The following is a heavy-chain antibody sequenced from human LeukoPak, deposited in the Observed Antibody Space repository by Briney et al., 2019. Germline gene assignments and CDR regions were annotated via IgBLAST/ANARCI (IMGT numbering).Heavy chain of an antibody. Sequence: ASVKVSCKASGYTFTGYYMHWVRQAPGQGLEWMGWMNPNSGNTGYAQKFQGRVTMTRNTSISTAYMELSSLRSEDTAVYYCARRRAYGGNSKWFDPWGQGTLVTVSS. CDR1: GYTFTGYY. CDR3: ARRRAYGGNSKWFDP. J-gene: IGHJ5*02. CDR2: MNPNSGNT. D-gene: IGHD4-23*01. V-gene: IGHV1-8*02.